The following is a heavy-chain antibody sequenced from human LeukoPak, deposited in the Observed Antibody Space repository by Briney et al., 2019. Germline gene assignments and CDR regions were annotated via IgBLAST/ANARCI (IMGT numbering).Heavy chain of an antibody. CDR2: IYPGDSDT. J-gene: IGHJ4*02. CDR1: GYSFTSYW. CDR3: ARHGPHVAAIHPFDY. D-gene: IGHD2-15*01. Sequence: GESLKISCKGSGYSFTSYWIGWVRQMPGKGLEWMGIIYPGDSDTRYSPSFQGQVTISADKSISTAYLQWSSLKASDTAMYYCARHGPHVAAIHPFDYWGQGTLVTVSS. V-gene: IGHV5-51*01.